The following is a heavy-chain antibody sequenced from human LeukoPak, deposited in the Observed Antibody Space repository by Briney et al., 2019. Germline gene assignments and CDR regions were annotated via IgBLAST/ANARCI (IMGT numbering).Heavy chain of an antibody. CDR3: ARGSNYYDSSGYLVFDY. CDR1: GYTFTSYG. Sequence: ASVKVSWKASGYTFTSYGISWVRQAHGQGLEWIGIINPSGGSTSYAQKFQGRVTMTRDMSTSTVYMELSSLRSEDTAVYYCARGSNYYDSSGYLVFDYWGQGTLVTVSS. CDR2: INPSGGST. D-gene: IGHD3-22*01. V-gene: IGHV1-46*01. J-gene: IGHJ4*02.